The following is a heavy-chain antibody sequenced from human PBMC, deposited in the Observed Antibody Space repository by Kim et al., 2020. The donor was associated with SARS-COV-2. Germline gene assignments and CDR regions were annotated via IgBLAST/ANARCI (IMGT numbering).Heavy chain of an antibody. J-gene: IGHJ4*02. V-gene: IGHV3-9*01. CDR2: ISWNSGSI. Sequence: GGSLRLSCAASGFTFDDYAMHWVRQAPGKGLEWVSGISWNSGSIGYADSVKGRFTISRDNAKNSLYLQMNSLRAEDTALYYCAKGGSGSYYNPDPDYWGQGTLVTVSS. CDR3: AKGGSGSYYNPDPDY. D-gene: IGHD3-10*01. CDR1: GFTFDDYA.